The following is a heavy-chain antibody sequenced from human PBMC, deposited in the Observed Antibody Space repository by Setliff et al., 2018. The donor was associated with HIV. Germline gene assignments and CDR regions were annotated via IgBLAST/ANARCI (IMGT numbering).Heavy chain of an antibody. J-gene: IGHJ6*03. V-gene: IGHV1-8*02. CDR1: GYTFTSYD. CDR3: ARARRDSYDRGRRNHYYIDF. CDR2: MNPNSGNT. Sequence: GASVKVSCKASGYTFTSYDINWVRQATGQGLEWMGWMNPNSGNTGYAQKFQGRVTMTRDASISTAYMELNTLKFEDTAVYYCARARRDSYDRGRRNHYYIDFWGKGTTVTAP. D-gene: IGHD3-22*01.